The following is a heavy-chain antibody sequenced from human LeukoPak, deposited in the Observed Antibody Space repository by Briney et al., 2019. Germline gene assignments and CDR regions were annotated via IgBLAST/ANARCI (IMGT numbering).Heavy chain of an antibody. CDR1: GYTFTGYY. V-gene: IGHV1-2*02. CDR2: INPNSGGT. J-gene: IGHJ3*02. CDR3: ARDIAAAGTDASDI. Sequence: ASVKVSCKASGYTFTGYYMHWVRQAPGQGLEWMGWINPNSGGTNYAQKFQGRVTMTRDTSISTAYMELSRLRSDDTAVYYCARDIAAAGTDASDIWGQGTMVTVSS. D-gene: IGHD6-13*01.